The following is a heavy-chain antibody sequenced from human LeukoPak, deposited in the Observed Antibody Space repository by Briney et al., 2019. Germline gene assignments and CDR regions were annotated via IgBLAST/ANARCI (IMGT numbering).Heavy chain of an antibody. V-gene: IGHV4-39*01. J-gene: IGHJ5*02. CDR1: GGSINSSSYY. D-gene: IGHD6-13*01. CDR2: IYYSGST. Sequence: SETLSLTCTVSGGSINSSSYYWGWIRQPPGKGLEWIGSIYYSGSTYYNPSLKSRVTISVDTSKNQFSLKLSSVTAADTAVYYCARQDRSSWYDWFDPWGQGTLVTVSS. CDR3: ARQDRSSWYDWFDP.